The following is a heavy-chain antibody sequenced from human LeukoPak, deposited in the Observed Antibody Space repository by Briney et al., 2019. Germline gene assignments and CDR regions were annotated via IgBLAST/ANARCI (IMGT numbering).Heavy chain of an antibody. D-gene: IGHD6-13*01. J-gene: IGHJ3*02. CDR3: ARQQLVIGDDAFDI. V-gene: IGHV4-59*08. CDR2: FYSSGST. CDR1: GGSISSYY. Sequence: SETLSLTCTVSGGSISSYYWNWIRQPPGQGLEWIGYFYSSGSTRYNPSLESRVTISVDTSKNQFSLKLSSVTAADTAVYYCARQQLVIGDDAFDIWGQGTMVTVSS.